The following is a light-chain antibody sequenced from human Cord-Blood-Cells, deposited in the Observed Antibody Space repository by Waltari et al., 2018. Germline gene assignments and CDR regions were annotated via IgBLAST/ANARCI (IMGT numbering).Light chain of an antibody. J-gene: IGKJ1*01. CDR3: QQYGSSPPWT. CDR2: GAS. CDR1: QSVSSSY. Sequence: EIVLTQSPGTLSLSPGERATLSCRASQSVSSSYLAWYQRKPGQAPRLLIYGASSRATGSPDRISGSGCGTDFTLTISRLEPEDFAGYYCQQYGSSPPWTFGQGTKVEIK. V-gene: IGKV3-20*01.